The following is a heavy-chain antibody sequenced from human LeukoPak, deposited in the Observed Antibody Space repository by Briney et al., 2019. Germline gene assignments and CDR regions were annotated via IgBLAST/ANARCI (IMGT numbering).Heavy chain of an antibody. CDR2: ISWNSGSI. CDR3: AKGFRSEVSGFRILTGSTTYFDY. Sequence: GGSLRLSCAASGFTFDDYAMHWVRQAPGKGLEWVSGISWNSGSIGYADSVKGRFTISRDNAKNSLYLQMNSLRAEDTALYYCAKGFRSEVSGFRILTGSTTYFDYWGQGTLVTVSS. CDR1: GFTFDDYA. D-gene: IGHD3-9*01. J-gene: IGHJ4*02. V-gene: IGHV3-9*01.